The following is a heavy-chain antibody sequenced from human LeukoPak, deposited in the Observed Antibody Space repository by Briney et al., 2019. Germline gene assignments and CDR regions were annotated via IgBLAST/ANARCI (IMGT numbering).Heavy chain of an antibody. CDR3: TRERVGYCSGGTCTAFDY. CDR1: GYTFTGYY. Sequence: ASVKLSCKASGYTFTGYYMHWVRQAPGQGLEWMGWISPNSGGTNYAQKFQGWVTMTRDTSISTAYMELSRLRSDDTAVYYCTRERVGYCSGGTCTAFDYWGQGTLVTVSS. V-gene: IGHV1-2*04. CDR2: ISPNSGGT. D-gene: IGHD2-15*01. J-gene: IGHJ4*02.